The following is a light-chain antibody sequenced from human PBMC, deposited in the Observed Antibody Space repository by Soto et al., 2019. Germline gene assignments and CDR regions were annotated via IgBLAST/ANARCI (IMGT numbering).Light chain of an antibody. CDR1: SSNIGAGYD. Sequence: QSVLTQPPSVSGAPGQRVTISCTGSSSNIGAGYDVHGYQQLPGTAPKLLIYGNINRPSGVPDRFSGSKSGTSASLAITGLQAEEAADYYCQSYVSSLRNTVFGGGTKLTVL. V-gene: IGLV1-40*01. J-gene: IGLJ2*01. CDR3: QSYVSSLRNTV. CDR2: GNI.